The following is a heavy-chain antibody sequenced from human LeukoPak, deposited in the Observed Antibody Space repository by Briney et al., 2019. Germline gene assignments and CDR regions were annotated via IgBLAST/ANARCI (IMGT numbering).Heavy chain of an antibody. V-gene: IGHV3-21*01. D-gene: IGHD6-13*01. CDR1: GFTFDDYA. Sequence: GGSLRLSCAASGFTFDDYAMHWVRHAPGKGLEWVSSISGSSSYIYYADSVKGRFTISRDNAKNSLFLQVNSLRGEDTAVYYCARDSETSSSWYRGADCWGQGTLVTVSS. CDR3: ARDSETSSSWYRGADC. CDR2: ISGSSSYI. J-gene: IGHJ4*02.